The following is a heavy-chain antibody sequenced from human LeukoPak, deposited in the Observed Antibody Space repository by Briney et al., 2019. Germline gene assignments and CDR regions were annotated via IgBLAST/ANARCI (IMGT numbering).Heavy chain of an antibody. Sequence: ASVKVSCKASGYSFTNCGISWVRQAPGQGLEWMGWISGSNGNANFAPKLQDRVTLTTDASTSTAYMELRSLRSDDTAVYYCARDERSAAAGSAYYLDSWGQGTLVTVSS. D-gene: IGHD6-13*01. CDR1: GYSFTNCG. J-gene: IGHJ4*02. CDR3: ARDERSAAAGSAYYLDS. CDR2: ISGSNGNA. V-gene: IGHV1-18*01.